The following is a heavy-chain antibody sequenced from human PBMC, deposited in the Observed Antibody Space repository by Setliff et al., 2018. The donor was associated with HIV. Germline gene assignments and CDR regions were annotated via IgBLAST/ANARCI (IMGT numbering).Heavy chain of an antibody. J-gene: IGHJ4*02. CDR1: GGTYSNYA. V-gene: IGHV1-69*13. CDR2: IIPLFSTT. D-gene: IGHD3-10*01. Sequence: SVKVSCKASGGTYSNYAINWVRQAPGQGLEWMGGIIPLFSTTNYAQKFQGRLTITADESTSTAHMELVGLTSEDTAVYYCARGSPIVWFGEFLYPEIDYWGQGSLVTVSS. CDR3: ARGSPIVWFGEFLYPEIDY.